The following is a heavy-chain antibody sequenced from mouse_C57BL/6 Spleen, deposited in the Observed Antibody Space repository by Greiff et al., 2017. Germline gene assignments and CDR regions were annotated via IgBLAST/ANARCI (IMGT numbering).Heavy chain of an antibody. CDR3: ARKGDSYYAMDY. CDR1: GYAFSSSW. V-gene: IGHV1-82*01. CDR2: IYPGDGDT. Sequence: VQLQQSGPELVKPGASVKISCKASGYAFSSSWMNWVKQRPGKGLEWIGRIYPGDGDTNYNGKFKGQATLTADKSSSTAYMQLSRLTSEDSAVYCSARKGDSYYAMDYWGQGTSVTVSS. D-gene: IGHD3-3*01. J-gene: IGHJ4*01.